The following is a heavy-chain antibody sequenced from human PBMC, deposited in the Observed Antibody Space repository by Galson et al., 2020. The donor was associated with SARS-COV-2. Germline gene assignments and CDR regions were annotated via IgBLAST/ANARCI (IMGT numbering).Heavy chain of an antibody. V-gene: IGHV3-7*01. CDR1: GFTFSSFW. CDR2: IKQDGSDR. J-gene: IGHJ4*02. CDR3: ARDQDGYNDF. D-gene: IGHD5-18*01. Sequence: PGRSLRLSCEASGFTFSSFWMSWVRQAPGKGLEWVANIKQDGSDRYYGDSVKGRFTISSDYTKNSVYLQMNSLRVEDTAVYYCARDQDGYNDFWGRGTQVTVSS.